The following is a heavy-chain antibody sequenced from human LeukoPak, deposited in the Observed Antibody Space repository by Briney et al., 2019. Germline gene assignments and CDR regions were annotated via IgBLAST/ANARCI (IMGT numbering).Heavy chain of an antibody. V-gene: IGHV1-2*06. Sequence: GASVKVSFKASGYTFTGYYMHWVRQAPGQGLEWMGRINPNSGGTNYAQKFQGRVTMTRDTSISTAYMELSRLRSDDTAVYYCARWRYCSSTSCYSPFDYWGQGTLVTVSS. D-gene: IGHD2-2*02. CDR1: GYTFTGYY. CDR2: INPNSGGT. J-gene: IGHJ4*02. CDR3: ARWRYCSSTSCYSPFDY.